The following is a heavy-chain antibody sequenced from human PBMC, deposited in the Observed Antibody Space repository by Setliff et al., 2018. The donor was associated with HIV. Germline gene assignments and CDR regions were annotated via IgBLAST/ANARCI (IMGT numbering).Heavy chain of an antibody. D-gene: IGHD6-19*01. Sequence: AASVKVSCKASGFTFTSYGISWVRQAPGQGLEWMGWISAYNGNTDYAQKLQGRVTLTTDTSTSTAYMELRSLRSDDTAVYYCARDPPSSGWYRADYWGQGTLVTVSS. CDR2: ISAYNGNT. J-gene: IGHJ4*02. CDR1: GFTFTSYG. V-gene: IGHV1-18*01. CDR3: ARDPPSSGWYRADY.